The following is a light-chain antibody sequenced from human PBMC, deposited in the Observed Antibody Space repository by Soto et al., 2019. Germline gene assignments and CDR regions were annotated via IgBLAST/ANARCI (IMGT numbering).Light chain of an antibody. CDR1: SSDVGGYNY. Sequence: QSALTKPRSVSGSPGQSVTISCTGTSSDVGGYNYVSWYQQHPGKAPKLMIYDVSKRPSGVPDRFSGSKSGNTASLTISGLQAEDEADYYCCSYAGSYFLFGTGTKVTVL. CDR2: DVS. J-gene: IGLJ1*01. CDR3: CSYAGSYFL. V-gene: IGLV2-11*01.